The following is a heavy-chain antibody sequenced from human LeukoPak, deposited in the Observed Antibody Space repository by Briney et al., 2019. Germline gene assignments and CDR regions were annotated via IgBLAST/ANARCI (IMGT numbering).Heavy chain of an antibody. V-gene: IGHV3-21*01. J-gene: IGHJ4*02. CDR2: ISSSSSYI. Sequence: GGSLRLSCAASGFTFSSYSMNWVRQAPGKGLEWVSSISSSSSYIYYADSVKGRFTISRDNARNSLSLQMNSLRAEDTAVYYCASGVDGSGSYAYWGQGTLVTVSS. D-gene: IGHD3-10*01. CDR3: ASGVDGSGSYAY. CDR1: GFTFSSYS.